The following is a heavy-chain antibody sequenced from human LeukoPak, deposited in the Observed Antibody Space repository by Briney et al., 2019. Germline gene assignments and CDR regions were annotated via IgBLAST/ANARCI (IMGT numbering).Heavy chain of an antibody. CDR2: IIPVFGTP. CDR1: GGTFDSYV. V-gene: IGHV1-69*05. D-gene: IGHD3-3*01. Sequence: ASVKVSCKASGGTFDSYVISWVRQAPGQGLEWMGGIIPVFGTPKYAQKFQGRVSITKDESTSTAYMELSSLSSEDTAVCYCAIDFAPNDFWSGSSGMNVWGKGTTVTVSS. CDR3: AIDFAPNDFWSGSSGMNV. J-gene: IGHJ6*03.